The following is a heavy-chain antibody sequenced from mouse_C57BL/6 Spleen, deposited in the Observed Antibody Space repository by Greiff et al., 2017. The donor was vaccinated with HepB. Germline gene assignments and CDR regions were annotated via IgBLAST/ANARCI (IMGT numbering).Heavy chain of an antibody. D-gene: IGHD2-4*01. CDR3: ARHDDYGGYAMDY. V-gene: IGHV5-12*01. J-gene: IGHJ4*01. Sequence: EVQLVESGGGLVQPGGSLKLSCAASGFTFSDYYMYWVRQTPEKRLEWVAYISNGGGSTYYPDTVKGRFTISRDNAKNTLYLQMSRLKSEDTAMYYCARHDDYGGYAMDYWGQGTSVTVSS. CDR2: ISNGGGST. CDR1: GFTFSDYY.